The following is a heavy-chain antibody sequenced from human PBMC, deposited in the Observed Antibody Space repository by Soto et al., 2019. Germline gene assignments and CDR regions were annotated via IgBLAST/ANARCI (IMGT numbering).Heavy chain of an antibody. J-gene: IGHJ3*02. V-gene: IGHV3-23*01. CDR3: AKVLEYQLLWISGHDAFDI. CDR1: GFTFSSYA. D-gene: IGHD2-2*01. CDR2: ISGSGGST. Sequence: GGSLRLSCAASGFTFSSYAMSWVRQAPGKGLEWVSAISGSGGSTYYADSVKGRFTISRDNSKNTLYLQMNSLRAEDTAVYYCAKVLEYQLLWISGHDAFDIWGQGTMVTVSS.